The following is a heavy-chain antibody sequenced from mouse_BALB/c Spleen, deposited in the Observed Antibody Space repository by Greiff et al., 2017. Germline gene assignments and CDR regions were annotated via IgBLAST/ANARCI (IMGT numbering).Heavy chain of an antibody. CDR1: GYTFTSYT. V-gene: IGHV1-4*01. CDR2: INPSSGYT. CDR3: ARPDSSDGYYPWFAY. D-gene: IGHD2-3*01. J-gene: IGHJ3*01. Sequence: VQLQESGAELARPGASVKMSCKASGYTFTSYTMHWVKQRPGQGLEWIGYINPSSGYTNYNQKFKDKATLTADKSSSTAYMQLSSLTSEDSAVYYCARPDSSDGYYPWFAYWGQGTLVTVSA.